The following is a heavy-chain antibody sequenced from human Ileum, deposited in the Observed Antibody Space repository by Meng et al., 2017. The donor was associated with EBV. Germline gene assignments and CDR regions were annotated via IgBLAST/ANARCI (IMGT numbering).Heavy chain of an antibody. J-gene: IGHJ4*02. CDR3: ASHRPFGEWYSLDH. CDR2: VYFTGST. V-gene: IGHV4-39*01. CDR1: GGSLSSTRSY. Sequence: QGKRQESGPELLKPPETLSLPCSVAGGSLSSTRSYWGWVRQPPGKGLEWIGTVYFTGSTYYNPSLKSRVSISVDTSKNQFSLELNSVTAADTAVYYCASHRPFGEWYSLDHWGQGTLVTVSS. D-gene: IGHD3-10*01.